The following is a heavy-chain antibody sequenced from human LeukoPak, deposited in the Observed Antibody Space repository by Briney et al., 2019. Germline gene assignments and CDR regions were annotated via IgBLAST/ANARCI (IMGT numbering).Heavy chain of an antibody. CDR2: IWYDGSNK. J-gene: IGHJ4*02. CDR3: ARDYCGGDCYYFDY. V-gene: IGHV3-33*01. CDR1: GFTFSSYG. D-gene: IGHD2-21*02. Sequence: GGSLRLSCAASGFTFSSYGMHWVRQAPGKGLEWVAVIWYDGSNKYYAESVKGRFTISRDNSKNTLYLQMNSLRAEDTAVYYCARDYCGGDCYYFDYWGQGTLVTVSS.